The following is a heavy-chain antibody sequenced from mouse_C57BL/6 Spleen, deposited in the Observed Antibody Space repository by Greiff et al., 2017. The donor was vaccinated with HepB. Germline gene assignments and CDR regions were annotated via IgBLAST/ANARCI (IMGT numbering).Heavy chain of an antibody. CDR1: GFTFSSYA. Sequence: EVKLVESGGGLVKPGGSLKLSCAASGFTFSSYAMSWVRQTPEKRLEWVATISDGGSYTYYPDNVKGRFPISRDNAKNNLYLQMSHLKSEDTAMYYCARGQGSSSFAYWGQGTLVTVSA. V-gene: IGHV5-4*03. CDR3: ARGQGSSSFAY. CDR2: ISDGGSYT. J-gene: IGHJ3*01. D-gene: IGHD1-1*01.